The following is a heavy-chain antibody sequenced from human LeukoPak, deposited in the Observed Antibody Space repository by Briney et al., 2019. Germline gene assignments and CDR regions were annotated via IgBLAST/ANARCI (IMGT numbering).Heavy chain of an antibody. J-gene: IGHJ4*02. CDR3: AKDRPDPRRVVGVTQDRVD. CDR1: GFTFTSYV. V-gene: IGHV3-23*01. Sequence: GGSLRLSCVASGFTFTSYVMIWVGQAPGKGLVGGSAISGSGDSTYYADSVKGRFTISRDNSKNTLYLQMNRLRAEDTAVYYCAKDRPDPRRVVGVTQDRVDWGQGTLVTVSS. CDR2: ISGSGDST. D-gene: IGHD1-26*01.